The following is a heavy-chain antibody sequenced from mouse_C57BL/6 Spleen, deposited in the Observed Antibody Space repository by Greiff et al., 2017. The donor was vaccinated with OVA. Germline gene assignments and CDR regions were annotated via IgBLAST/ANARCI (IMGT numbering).Heavy chain of an antibody. CDR3: ARHKRGWLPFAY. CDR2: ISNGGGST. CDR1: GFTFSDYY. J-gene: IGHJ3*01. D-gene: IGHD2-3*01. Sequence: VQLKESGGGLVQPGGSLKLSCAASGFTFSDYYMYWVRQTPEKRLEWVAYISNGGGSTYYPDTVKGRFTISRDNAKNTLYLQMSRLKSEDTAMYYCARHKRGWLPFAYWGQGTLVTVSA. V-gene: IGHV5-12*01.